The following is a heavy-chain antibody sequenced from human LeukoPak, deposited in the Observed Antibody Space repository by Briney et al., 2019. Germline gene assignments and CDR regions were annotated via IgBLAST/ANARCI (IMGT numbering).Heavy chain of an antibody. V-gene: IGHV3-74*01. D-gene: IGHD1-26*01. CDR1: GFTFSSYW. CDR3: IGSGGWPGY. Sequence: GGSLRLSCAPSGFTFSSYWMHWVRQAPGKGLVWVSRIASDGSTVFADSGKGRFTIFRGNAQDPVYLQMNSLGVGDTGGYYCIGSGGWPGYWGQRTLVTVSS. J-gene: IGHJ4*02. CDR2: IASDGST.